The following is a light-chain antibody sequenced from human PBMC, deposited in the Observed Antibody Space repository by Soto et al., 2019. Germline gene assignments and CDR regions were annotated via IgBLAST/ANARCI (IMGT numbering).Light chain of an antibody. J-gene: IGLJ1*01. CDR3: SSYTSSSTSYV. V-gene: IGLV2-14*01. Sequence: QSVLTQPASVSGSPGQSITISCTGTSSDFGGYNYVSWYQQHPGKAPKLMIYDVSNRPSGVSNRFPGSKSGNTASLTISGLQAEDEADYYCSSYTSSSTSYVFGTGTKVTVL. CDR1: SSDFGGYNY. CDR2: DVS.